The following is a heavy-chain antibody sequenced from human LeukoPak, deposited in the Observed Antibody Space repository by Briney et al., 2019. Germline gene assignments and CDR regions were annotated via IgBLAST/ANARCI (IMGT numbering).Heavy chain of an antibody. D-gene: IGHD6-19*01. CDR2: IYYSGST. CDR3: ARDNQGLYSSGWNNWFDP. V-gene: IGHV4-59*01. Sequence: ASETLPLTCTVSGGSISSYYWSWIRQPPGKGLEWIGYIYYSGSTNYNPSLKSRVTISVDTSKNQFSLKLSSVTAADTAVYYCARDNQGLYSSGWNNWFDPWGQGTLVTVSS. CDR1: GGSISSYY. J-gene: IGHJ5*02.